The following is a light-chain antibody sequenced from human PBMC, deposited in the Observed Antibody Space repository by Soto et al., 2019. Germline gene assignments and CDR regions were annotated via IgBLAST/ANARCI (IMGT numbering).Light chain of an antibody. CDR2: KDT. CDR1: GLPKQY. Sequence: SYELTQPPSVSVSPGQTTWITCSGEGLPKQYAHWYQQKPGQAPVLVIYKDTERPSGIPERFSGSSSGTTVTLTISGVQAEDEADYFGRSADTRVTYVSFGGGTQVTVL. J-gene: IGLJ2*01. V-gene: IGLV3-25*02. CDR3: RSADTRVTYVS.